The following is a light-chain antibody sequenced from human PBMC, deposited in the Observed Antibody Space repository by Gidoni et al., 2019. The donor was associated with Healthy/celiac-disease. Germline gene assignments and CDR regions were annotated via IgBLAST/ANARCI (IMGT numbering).Light chain of an antibody. J-gene: IGKJ1*01. V-gene: IGKV1-39*01. CDR1: QSISSY. CDR3: QQSYSTPRT. CDR2: AAS. Sequence: DIQMTRSPSSLSASVVDRVTITCRASQSISSYLNWYQQKPGNAPKLLIYAASSLQSGVPSRFSGSGSGTDFTLTISSLQPEDFATYYCQQSYSTPRTFGQGTKVEIK.